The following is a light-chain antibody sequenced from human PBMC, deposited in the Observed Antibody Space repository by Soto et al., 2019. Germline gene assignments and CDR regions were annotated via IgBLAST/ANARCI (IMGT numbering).Light chain of an antibody. CDR3: EAWDDSLNGVV. J-gene: IGLJ2*01. Sequence: QSVLTQPPPASGTPGQRVTISCSGSSSNIETNTVNWYQQLPGTAPKLLIYSNNQRPSGVPDRFSGSQSGTSASLAISGLQSEDEADYYCEAWDDSLNGVVFGGGTKLTVL. CDR1: SSNIETNT. CDR2: SNN. V-gene: IGLV1-44*01.